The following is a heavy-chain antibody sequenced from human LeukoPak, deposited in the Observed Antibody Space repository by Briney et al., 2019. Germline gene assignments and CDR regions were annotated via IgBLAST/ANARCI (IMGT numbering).Heavy chain of an antibody. CDR1: GYTLTELS. Sequence: GASVKVSCKVSGYTLTELSMHWVRQAPGKGLEWMGGFDPEDGETIYAQKFQGRVTMTEDTSTDTAYMELSSLRSEDTAVYYCATDPYYYGSGSYYGYWGQGTLVTVSS. CDR2: FDPEDGET. J-gene: IGHJ4*02. CDR3: ATDPYYYGSGSYYGY. D-gene: IGHD3-10*01. V-gene: IGHV1-24*01.